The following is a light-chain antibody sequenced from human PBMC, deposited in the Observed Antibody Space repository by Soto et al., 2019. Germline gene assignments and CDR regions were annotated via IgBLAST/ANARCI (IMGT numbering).Light chain of an antibody. CDR3: CSYRDTTTVV. CDR2: EDT. J-gene: IGLJ2*01. CDR1: RNYNL. V-gene: IGLV2-23*01. Sequence: SVLTQPASVSGSPGQSITISCTGTRNYNLVSWFQLHPGEAPKLLIYEDTKRPSGVSDRFSGSKSGNTASLTISGLRAEDEADYHSCSYRDTTTVVFGGGTQLTVL.